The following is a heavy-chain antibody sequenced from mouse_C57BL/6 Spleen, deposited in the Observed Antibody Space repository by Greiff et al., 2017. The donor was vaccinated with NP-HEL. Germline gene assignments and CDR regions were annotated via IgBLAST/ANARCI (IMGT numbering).Heavy chain of an antibody. J-gene: IGHJ1*03. D-gene: IGHD1-1*01. V-gene: IGHV5-12*01. CDR2: ISNGGGST. CDR1: GFTFSDYY. Sequence: EVKVVESGGGLVQPGGSLKLSCAASGFTFSDYYMYWVRQTPEQRLEWVAYISNGGGSTYYPDTVKGRFTISRDNAKNTLYLQMSRLKSEDTAMYYCARHYYGSSYGYFDVWGTGTTVTVSS. CDR3: ARHYYGSSYGYFDV.